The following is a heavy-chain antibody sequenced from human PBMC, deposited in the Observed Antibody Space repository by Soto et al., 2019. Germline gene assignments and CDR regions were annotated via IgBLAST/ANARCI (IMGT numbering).Heavy chain of an antibody. J-gene: IGHJ4*02. Sequence: GGSLRLSCAASGFTFSSYAMSWVRQAPGKGLEWFSAISGSGGSTYYADSVKGRFTISRDNSKNTLYLQMNSLRAEDTAVYYCVRGRLSVYSPIDYWGQGTLVTVSS. CDR1: GFTFSSYA. CDR2: ISGSGGST. CDR3: VRGRLSVYSPIDY. V-gene: IGHV3-23*01. D-gene: IGHD1-20*01.